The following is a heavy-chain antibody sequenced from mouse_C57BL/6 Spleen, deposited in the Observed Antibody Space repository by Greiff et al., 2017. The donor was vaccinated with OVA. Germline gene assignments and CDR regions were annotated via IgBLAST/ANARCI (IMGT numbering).Heavy chain of an antibody. CDR1: GYAFSSYW. CDR2: IYPGDGDT. D-gene: IGHD2-5*01. V-gene: IGHV1-80*01. Sequence: VQGVESGAELVRPGASVKISCKASGYAFSSYWMNWVKQRPGKGLEWIGQIYPGDGDTNYNGKFKGKATLTADKSSSTAYMQLSSLTSEDSAVYFCARGCSNYDAFAYWGQGTLVTVSA. J-gene: IGHJ3*01. CDR3: ARGCSNYDAFAY.